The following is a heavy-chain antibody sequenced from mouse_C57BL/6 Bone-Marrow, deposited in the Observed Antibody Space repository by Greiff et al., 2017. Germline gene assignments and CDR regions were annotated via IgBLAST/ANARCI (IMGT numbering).Heavy chain of an antibody. V-gene: IGHV1-54*01. CDR1: GYAFTNYL. CDR3: GRFPNDYGSSYGDY. J-gene: IGHJ2*01. Sequence: VQLQQSGAELVRPGTSVKVSCKASGYAFTNYLIEWVKQRPGQGLEWIGVINPGSGGTNYNEKFKGKATLTADKSSSTAYMQLSSLTSEDSAVYFCGRFPNDYGSSYGDYWGQGTTLTVSS. CDR2: INPGSGGT. D-gene: IGHD1-1*01.